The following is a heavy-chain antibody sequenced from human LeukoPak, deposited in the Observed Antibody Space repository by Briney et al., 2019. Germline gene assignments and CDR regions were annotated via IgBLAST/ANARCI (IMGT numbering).Heavy chain of an antibody. D-gene: IGHD1-1*01. CDR1: GGTFSSYT. CDR3: ATPPTGTTTTGEFYFDS. Sequence: AASVKVSCKASGGTFSSYTIAWVRQAPGQGLEWLGGIIPLFGSANYAQNLQGRVTITADESRSTAYMELSSLRSEDTAVYYCATPPTGTTTTGEFYFDSWGQGTLVTVSA. CDR2: IIPLFGSA. J-gene: IGHJ4*02. V-gene: IGHV1-69*13.